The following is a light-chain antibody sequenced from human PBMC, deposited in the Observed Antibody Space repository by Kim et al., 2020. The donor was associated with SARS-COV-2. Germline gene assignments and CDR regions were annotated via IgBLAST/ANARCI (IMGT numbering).Light chain of an antibody. CDR2: GAS. J-gene: IGKJ5*01. Sequence: PGERATLSCRASQSVASSYLAWYQQKPGQAPRPLIYGASSRATGIPDRFSGSGSGTDFTLTISRLEPEDFAVYFCQQYGSSPPITFGQGTRLEIK. CDR1: QSVASSY. CDR3: QQYGSSPPIT. V-gene: IGKV3-20*01.